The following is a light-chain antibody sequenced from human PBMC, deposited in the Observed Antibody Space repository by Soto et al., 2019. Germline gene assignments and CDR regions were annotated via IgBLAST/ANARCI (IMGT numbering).Light chain of an antibody. J-gene: IGKJ1*01. CDR2: RSS. V-gene: IGKV3-15*01. CDR3: QQYNNWPPTWT. CDR1: QSVYIH. Sequence: EIVMTQSPATLSLSPGERATLSCRASQSVYIHLAWYQQKPGQAPRLLIYRSSTRATGIPARFSGSGSGTEFTLTISSLQSEDFAVYYCQQYNNWPPTWTFGPGTKVEIK.